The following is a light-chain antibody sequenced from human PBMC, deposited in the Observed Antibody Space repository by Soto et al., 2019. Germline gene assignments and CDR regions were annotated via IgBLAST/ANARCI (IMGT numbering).Light chain of an antibody. V-gene: IGKV3-20*01. CDR1: QTISSYF. J-gene: IGKJ2*01. CDR3: QLYGSSYT. Sequence: EIVLTQSPGTLSLSPGERATLSCRASQTISSYFLAWYQQTPGQAPRLLIYGASSRATGISDRFSGSGSGTNFILTIIRLEPEDFAVYFCQLYGSSYTFGQGTKLEIK. CDR2: GAS.